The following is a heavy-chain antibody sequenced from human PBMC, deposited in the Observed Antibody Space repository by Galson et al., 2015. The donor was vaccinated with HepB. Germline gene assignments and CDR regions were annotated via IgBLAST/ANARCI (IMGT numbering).Heavy chain of an antibody. CDR1: GGSISSGSYY. CDR3: AREFGFSYGSTFYYYYMDV. CDR2: VHTSAST. J-gene: IGHJ6*03. D-gene: IGHD5-18*01. Sequence: QVQLQESGPGLVKPSQTLSLTCTVSGGSISSGSYYWSWIRQPAGKGLEWIGRVHTSASTYYNPSLKSRVTMSVDTSKNQVSLKLSSVTAADTAVYYCAREFGFSYGSTFYYYYMDVWGKGTTVTVSS. V-gene: IGHV4-61*02.